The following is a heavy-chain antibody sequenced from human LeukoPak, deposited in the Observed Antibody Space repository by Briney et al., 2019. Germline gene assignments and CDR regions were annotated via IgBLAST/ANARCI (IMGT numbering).Heavy chain of an antibody. CDR1: GGSISSNNW. CDR2: IYHSGSP. Sequence: PSGTLSLTCAVSGGSISSNNWWGWVRQPPGKGLEWIGEIYHSGSPNYNPSLKSRVTISVDKSRNHFSLNLSSVTAADTAVYYCARSSGSDSVYSDYWGQGTLVTVSS. V-gene: IGHV4-4*02. J-gene: IGHJ4*02. D-gene: IGHD5-12*01. CDR3: ARSSGSDSVYSDY.